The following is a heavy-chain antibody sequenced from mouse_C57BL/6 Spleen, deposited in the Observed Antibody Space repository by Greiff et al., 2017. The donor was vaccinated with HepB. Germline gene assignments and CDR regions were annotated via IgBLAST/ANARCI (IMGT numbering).Heavy chain of an antibody. D-gene: IGHD3-3*01. CDR1: GFTFTDYY. Sequence: EVQVVESGGGLVQPGGSLSLSCAASGFTFTDYYMSWVRQPPGKALEWVGFIRNKANGYTTEYSASVKGRFTISRDKSQSILYLQMNALRAEDSATYYFARYLGVSTRSPMDYWGQGTSVTVSS. V-gene: IGHV7-3*01. CDR3: ARYLGVSTRSPMDY. J-gene: IGHJ4*01. CDR2: IRNKANGYTT.